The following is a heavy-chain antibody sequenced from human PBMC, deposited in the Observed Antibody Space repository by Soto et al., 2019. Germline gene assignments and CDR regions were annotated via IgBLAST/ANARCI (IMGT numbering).Heavy chain of an antibody. V-gene: IGHV3-21*01. J-gene: IGHJ6*02. D-gene: IGHD2-8*01. CDR2: ISGPSIYI. Sequence: EVQLVESGGGLVKPGGSERLSCVASGFTFSGYSINWVRQAPGKGLEWVSDISGPSIYIYYADSVKGRFTISRDNAKSAVYLQMKSLRAEDTAVYYCARGFRNGFNVWGQGTTVSVSS. CDR3: ARGFRNGFNV. CDR1: GFTFSGYS.